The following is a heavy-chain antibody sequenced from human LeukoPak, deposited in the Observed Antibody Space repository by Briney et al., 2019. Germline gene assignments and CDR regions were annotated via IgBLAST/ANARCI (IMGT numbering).Heavy chain of an antibody. Sequence: ASVKVSCKASGYTFTSYDINRVRQATGQGLEWMGWMNPNSGNTGYAQKFQGRDTMTRNTSISTAYMELSSLRSKDTAVYYCASRRITMVRGVIPKQYNWFDPWGQGTLVTVSS. CDR1: GYTFTSYD. J-gene: IGHJ5*02. CDR3: ASRRITMVRGVIPKQYNWFDP. V-gene: IGHV1-8*01. CDR2: MNPNSGNT. D-gene: IGHD3-10*01.